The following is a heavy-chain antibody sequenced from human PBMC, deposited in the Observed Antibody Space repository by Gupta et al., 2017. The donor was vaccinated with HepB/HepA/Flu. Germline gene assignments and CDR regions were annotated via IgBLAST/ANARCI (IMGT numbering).Heavy chain of an antibody. J-gene: IGHJ4*02. CDR3: VREDGIVGYTSSFDY. CDR1: GFSFSPYT. V-gene: IGHV3-21*02. Sequence: EVPLVESGGGLVKPGGCLRLSCAASGFSFSPYTMNRLRLSPGKGLEWVSSMNGRSNYIYDEDSVEGRFTISRDNANNSLYLQMNNLRVEDTAVYYCVREDGIVGYTSSFDYWGQGTLATGSS. CDR2: MNGRSNYI. D-gene: IGHD1-26*01.